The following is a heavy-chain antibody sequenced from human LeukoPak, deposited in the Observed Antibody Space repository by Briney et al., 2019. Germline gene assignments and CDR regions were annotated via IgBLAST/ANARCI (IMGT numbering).Heavy chain of an antibody. CDR1: GFTFTNGW. Sequence: GGSLRLSCAASGFTFTNGWMTWVRQAPGKGLEWVGRIKSKGDGETTDYGAPVKGRFTMSRDNSKATLYLQMNFLQAEDTAVYYCATDLGLTMIRGVIVHWGQGALVIVSS. J-gene: IGHJ4*02. CDR2: IKSKGDGETT. CDR3: ATDLGLTMIRGVIVH. V-gene: IGHV3-15*01. D-gene: IGHD3-10*01.